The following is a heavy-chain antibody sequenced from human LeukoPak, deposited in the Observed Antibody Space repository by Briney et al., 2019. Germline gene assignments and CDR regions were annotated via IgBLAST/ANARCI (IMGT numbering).Heavy chain of an antibody. CDR2: ISGSGGST. CDR1: GFTFSSYA. D-gene: IGHD1-26*01. V-gene: IGHV3-23*01. CDR3: AKGGKWDVTPFDY. Sequence: GGSLRLSCAASGFTFSSYAMSWVRQAPGKGLEWVSAISGSGGSTYYADSVKGRFTISRDNSKNTLYLQMNSLRAEDTAVYYYAKGGKWDVTPFDYWGQGTLVTVSS. J-gene: IGHJ4*02.